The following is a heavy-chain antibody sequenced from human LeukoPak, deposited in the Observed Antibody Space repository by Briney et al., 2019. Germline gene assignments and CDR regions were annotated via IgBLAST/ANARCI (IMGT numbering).Heavy chain of an antibody. CDR2: IKEDGSEA. Sequence: GGSLRLFCVADGFSLSAYWISWVRQAPGKVLEYVASIKEDGSEAYYVDSVKGRFTIARDNAKDSLDLQMNNLRAEDTVVYYCAALIIGRPFDYWGQGTLVIVSS. CDR1: GFSLSAYW. D-gene: IGHD1-26*01. CDR3: AALIIGRPFDY. V-gene: IGHV3-7*03. J-gene: IGHJ4*02.